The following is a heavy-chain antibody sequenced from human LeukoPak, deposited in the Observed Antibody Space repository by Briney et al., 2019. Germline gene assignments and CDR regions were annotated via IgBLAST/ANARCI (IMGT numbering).Heavy chain of an antibody. CDR3: ARQAYCGGECYSDAFDI. CDR1: GYSFTNYW. CDR2: IYPGDSDT. Sequence: GESLKISCKGSGYSFTNYWIGWVRQMPGKGLEWMGIIYPGDSDTRYSPSFQGQVTISADKSISTAYLQWSSLKASDTAMYYCARQAYCGGECYSDAFDIWGQGTMVTVSS. V-gene: IGHV5-51*01. J-gene: IGHJ3*02. D-gene: IGHD2-21*01.